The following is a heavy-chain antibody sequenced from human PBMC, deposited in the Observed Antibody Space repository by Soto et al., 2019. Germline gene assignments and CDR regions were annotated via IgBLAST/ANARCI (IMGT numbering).Heavy chain of an antibody. CDR3: ATSRKYSSSWYKFHYYYGMDV. CDR2: IYPGDSDT. CDR1: GYSFTSYW. D-gene: IGHD6-13*01. J-gene: IGHJ6*02. V-gene: IGHV5-51*01. Sequence: PGESLKISCKGSGYSFTSYWIGWVRQMPGKXLEWMGIIYPGDSDTRYSPSFQGQVTISADKSISTAYLQWSSLKASDTAMYYCATSRKYSSSWYKFHYYYGMDVWGQGTTVTVSS.